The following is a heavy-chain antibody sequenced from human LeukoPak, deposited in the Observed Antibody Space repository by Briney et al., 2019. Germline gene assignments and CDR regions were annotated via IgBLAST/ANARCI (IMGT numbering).Heavy chain of an antibody. CDR1: GFTFDDYG. J-gene: IGHJ4*02. CDR3: ARDIRRQWLDYYFDY. CDR2: INWNGGST. D-gene: IGHD6-19*01. Sequence: GGSLRLSCAASGFTFDDYGMSWVRQAPGKGLEWVSGINWNGGSTGYADSVKGRFTISRDNAKNSLYLQMNSLRAEDTAVYYCARDIRRQWLDYYFDYWGQGTLVTVSS. V-gene: IGHV3-20*04.